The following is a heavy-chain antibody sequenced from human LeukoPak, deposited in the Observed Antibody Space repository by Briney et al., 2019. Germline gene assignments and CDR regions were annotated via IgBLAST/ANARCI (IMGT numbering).Heavy chain of an antibody. CDR1: GYTFINYD. V-gene: IGHV1-8*01. D-gene: IGHD1-26*01. Sequence: ASVKVSCKISGYTFINYDINWVRQATGQGLEWMGWMNPKSGNTGSAQRFQGRVTMTRDTSISTAYMELSSLASEDTAVYYCARVWGAIDYWGQGTLVTVSS. J-gene: IGHJ4*02. CDR3: ARVWGAIDY. CDR2: MNPKSGNT.